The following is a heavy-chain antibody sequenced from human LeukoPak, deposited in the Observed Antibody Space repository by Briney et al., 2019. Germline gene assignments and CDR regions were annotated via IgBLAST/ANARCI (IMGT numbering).Heavy chain of an antibody. CDR3: AKSYYGSGLSNFDAFDI. D-gene: IGHD3-10*01. CDR1: GFTFSSYA. CDR2: ISGSGGST. J-gene: IGHJ3*02. V-gene: IGHV3-23*01. Sequence: RAGGSLRLSCAASGFTFSSYAMSWVRQAPGKGLEWVSAISGSGGSTYYADSVKGRFTISRDNSKNTLYLQMNSLRPEDTSVYYCAKSYYGSGLSNFDAFDIWGQGTMVTVSS.